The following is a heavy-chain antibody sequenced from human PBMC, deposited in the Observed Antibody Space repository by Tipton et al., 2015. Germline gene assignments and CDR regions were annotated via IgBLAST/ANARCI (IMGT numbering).Heavy chain of an antibody. Sequence: TLSLTCTVSGGSISSYYWSWIRQPPGKGLEWIGYIYYSGSTNYNPSLKSRVTISVDTSKNQFSLKLSSVTAADTAVYYWARGGVVRGVIAGMDVWGQGTTVTVSS. V-gene: IGHV4-59*01. CDR2: IYYSGST. J-gene: IGHJ6*02. CDR3: ARGGVVRGVIAGMDV. CDR1: GGSISSYY. D-gene: IGHD3-10*01.